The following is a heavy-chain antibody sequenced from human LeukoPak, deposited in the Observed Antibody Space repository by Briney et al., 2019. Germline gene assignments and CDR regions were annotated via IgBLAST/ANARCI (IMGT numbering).Heavy chain of an antibody. CDR3: AKDWGWDSYYFDY. Sequence: GGSLRLSCAASEFSFSTYSMNWVRQAPGQGLEWIAYISTSSSAIHYADSVKGRFTISRDNSKNTLYLQMNSLRAEDTAVYYCAKDWGWDSYYFDYWGQGTLVTVSS. CDR1: EFSFSTYS. CDR2: ISTSSSAI. D-gene: IGHD3-16*01. J-gene: IGHJ4*02. V-gene: IGHV3-48*04.